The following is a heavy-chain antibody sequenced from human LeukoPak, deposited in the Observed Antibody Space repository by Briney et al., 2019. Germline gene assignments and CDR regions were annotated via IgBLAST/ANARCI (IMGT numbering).Heavy chain of an antibody. CDR3: AKGSDGAGSYRPFDY. Sequence: GGSLRLSCAASGFTFSSSTMSWLRQAPGKGLEWVSAINSGGGTTSAESLKGRFTISRDNSKNTLYLQMNSLRAEDTAVYYCAKGSDGAGSYRPFDYWGQGTLVTVSS. D-gene: IGHD3-10*01. V-gene: IGHV3-23*01. CDR2: INSGGGTT. J-gene: IGHJ4*02. CDR1: GFTFSSST.